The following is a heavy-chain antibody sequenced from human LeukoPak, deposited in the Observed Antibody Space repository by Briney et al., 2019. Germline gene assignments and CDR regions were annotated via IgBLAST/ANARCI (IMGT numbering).Heavy chain of an antibody. J-gene: IGHJ4*02. Sequence: GGSLRLSCAASGFTFATYGMHWVRHAPGKGLVWVSRIMSDGRSTYADSVKGRFTISRDTAKNTLYLQMNSLRAEDTAVYYCARDSQFIGPLYWGQGTLVTVSS. CDR1: GFTFATYG. CDR2: IMSDGRST. CDR3: ARDSQFIGPLY. V-gene: IGHV3-74*01. D-gene: IGHD5-24*01.